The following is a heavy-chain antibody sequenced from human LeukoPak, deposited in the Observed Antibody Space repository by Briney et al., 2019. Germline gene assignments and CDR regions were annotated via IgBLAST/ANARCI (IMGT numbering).Heavy chain of an antibody. V-gene: IGHV1-2*02. J-gene: IGHJ4*02. CDR2: INPNRGGT. CDR1: GYTFTGYY. CDR3: VRGRNIEMTTMSGGSDY. D-gene: IGHD5-24*01. Sequence: ASVKVSCKASGYTFTGYYIHWVRQAPGQGREGMGWINPNRGGTNYAQTFQGRVSMTRDTSISTAYMDLSDPRSDDTAVYYCVRGRNIEMTTMSGGSDYWGQGTLVTVSS.